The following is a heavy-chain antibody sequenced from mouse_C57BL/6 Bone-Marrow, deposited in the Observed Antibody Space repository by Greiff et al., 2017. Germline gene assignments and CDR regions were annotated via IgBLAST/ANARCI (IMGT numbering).Heavy chain of an antibody. CDR3: ARDGPNAY. CDR2: INPSSGYT. CDR1: GYTFTSYT. Sequence: QVHLKQSGAELARPGASVKMSCKASGYTFTSYTMHWVKQRPGQGLEWIGYINPSSGYTKYNQKFKDKATLTADKSSSTAYMQLSSLTSEDSAVYYCARDGPNAYWGQGALVTVSA. J-gene: IGHJ3*01. V-gene: IGHV1-4*01. D-gene: IGHD2-3*01.